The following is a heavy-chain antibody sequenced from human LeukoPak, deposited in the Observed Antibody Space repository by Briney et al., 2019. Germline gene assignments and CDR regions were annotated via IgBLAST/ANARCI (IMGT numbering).Heavy chain of an antibody. CDR1: GFIFSGYA. D-gene: IGHD3-22*01. Sequence: GGSLRLSCAASGFIFSGYAMHWVRQAPGKGLEWVALISYDGSNKYYVGSVKGRFTISRDNSQNTLYLQMNSLRAEDTAVYYCATHYYDSNGYFSPDYWGQGTLVTVSS. CDR2: ISYDGSNK. J-gene: IGHJ4*02. CDR3: ATHYYDSNGYFSPDY. V-gene: IGHV3-30*04.